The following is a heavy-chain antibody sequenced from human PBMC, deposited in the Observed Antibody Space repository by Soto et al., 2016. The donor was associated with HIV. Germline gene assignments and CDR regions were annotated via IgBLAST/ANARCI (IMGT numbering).Heavy chain of an antibody. CDR2: IYSGGST. CDR3: ARGSYYDYVWGGRDYYGMDV. D-gene: IGHD3-16*01. J-gene: IGHJ6*02. V-gene: IGHV3-66*01. CDR1: GFTVSSTY. Sequence: EVQLVESGGGLVQPGGSLRPSCAVSGFTVSSTYMNWVRQAPGKGLKWVPIIYSGGSTFYADSVKGRFTISRDNSKNTLYLQINSLRAEDTAVYYCARGSYYDYVWGGRDYYGMDVWGQGTTVTVSS.